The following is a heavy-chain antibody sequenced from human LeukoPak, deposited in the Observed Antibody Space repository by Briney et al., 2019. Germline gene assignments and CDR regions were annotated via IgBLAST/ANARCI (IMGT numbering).Heavy chain of an antibody. Sequence: SETLSLTCTVSGGSISSYYWSWIRQPPGRGLEWIGYIYYSGSTNYNPSLKSRVTISVDTSKKQFSLKLSSVTAADTAVYYCATLDYGDYVLDYWGQGRLVSVSS. CDR2: IYYSGST. CDR3: ATLDYGDYVLDY. CDR1: GGSISSYY. D-gene: IGHD4-17*01. V-gene: IGHV4-59*01. J-gene: IGHJ4*02.